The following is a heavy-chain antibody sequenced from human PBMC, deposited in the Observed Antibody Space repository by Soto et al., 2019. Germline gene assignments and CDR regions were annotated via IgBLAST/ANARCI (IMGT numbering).Heavy chain of an antibody. D-gene: IGHD2-15*01. Sequence: QVRLVESGGGVVQPGTFVRLSCAASGFIFSKYAMHWVRQAPGKGLEWVALMSYDGSNKYYADSLKGRFTVFRDNPKSTLFLEMNRLRADDTAVYFCARDDGGGGTYSSLDYWGQGTPVTVSS. J-gene: IGHJ4*02. V-gene: IGHV3-30-3*01. CDR2: MSYDGSNK. CDR3: ARDDGGGGTYSSLDY. CDR1: GFIFSKYA.